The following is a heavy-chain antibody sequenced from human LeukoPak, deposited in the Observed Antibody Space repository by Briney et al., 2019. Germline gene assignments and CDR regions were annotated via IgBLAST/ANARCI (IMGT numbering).Heavy chain of an antibody. CDR1: GFTFSSYS. D-gene: IGHD3-10*01. CDR2: ISSSSYI. J-gene: IGHJ4*02. Sequence: PGGSLRLSCAASGFTFSSYSMNWVRQAPGKGLEWVSSISSSSYIYYADSGKGRFTISRDNAKNSLYLQMNSLRAEDTAVYYCARADLSRGYYFDYWGQGTLVTVSS. CDR3: ARADLSRGYYFDY. V-gene: IGHV3-21*01.